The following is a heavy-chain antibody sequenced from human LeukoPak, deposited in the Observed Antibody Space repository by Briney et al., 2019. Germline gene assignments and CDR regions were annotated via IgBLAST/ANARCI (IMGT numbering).Heavy chain of an antibody. CDR2: ISSSSSYI. V-gene: IGHV3-21*01. CDR3: ARDSSSLDFDY. D-gene: IGHD6-13*01. CDR1: GFTFSSYS. Sequence: GSLRLSCAASGFTFSSYSMNWVRQAPGKGLGWVSSISSSSSYIYYADSVKGRFAISRDNAKNSLYLQMNSLRAEDAAVYYCARDSSSLDFDYWGQGTLVTVSS. J-gene: IGHJ4*02.